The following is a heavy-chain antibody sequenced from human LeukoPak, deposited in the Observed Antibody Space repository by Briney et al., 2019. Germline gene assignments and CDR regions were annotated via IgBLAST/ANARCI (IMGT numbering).Heavy chain of an antibody. CDR3: AKEGQQERDHRTYFLYYMDV. D-gene: IGHD6-13*01. J-gene: IGHJ6*03. Sequence: PGGSLRLSCTASGFSVRDSYMSWVRQAPGKGLEWVSVIYSGGRTYYADPVRGRSTISRDDSDNTLYLQMTSLRPEDTALYYCAKEGQQERDHRTYFLYYMDVWGSGTTVTVSS. CDR1: GFSVRDSY. V-gene: IGHV3-53*01. CDR2: IYSGGRT.